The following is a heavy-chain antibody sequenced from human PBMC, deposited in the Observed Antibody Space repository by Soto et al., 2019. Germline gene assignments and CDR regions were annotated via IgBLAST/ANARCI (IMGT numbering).Heavy chain of an antibody. CDR3: ARDPNRFSSSTDLDY. V-gene: IGHV1-69*04. J-gene: IGHJ4*02. Sequence: GASVKVSCKASGGTFSSYTISWVRQAPGQGLEWMGRIIPILGIANYAQKFQGRVTITADKSTSTAYMELSSLRSEDTAVYYCARDPNRFSSSTDLDYWGQGTLVTVSS. CDR1: GGTFSSYT. D-gene: IGHD6-6*01. CDR2: IIPILGIA.